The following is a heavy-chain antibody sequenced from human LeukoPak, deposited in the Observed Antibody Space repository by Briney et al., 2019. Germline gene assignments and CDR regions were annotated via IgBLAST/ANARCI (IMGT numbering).Heavy chain of an antibody. CDR1: GFTFSSYN. D-gene: IGHD2/OR15-2a*01. Sequence: PGGSLRLSCAASGFTFSSYNMNWVRQAPGKGLEWVSSISTSGSYIYYGDSLKGRFTISRDNAENSLYLQMNTLRAEDTAVYYCARGTTSIDFWSQGTLVTVSS. J-gene: IGHJ4*02. CDR2: ISTSGSYI. CDR3: ARGTTSIDF. V-gene: IGHV3-21*01.